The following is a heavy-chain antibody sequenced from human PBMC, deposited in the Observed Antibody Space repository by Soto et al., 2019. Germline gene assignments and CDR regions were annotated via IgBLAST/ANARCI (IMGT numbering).Heavy chain of an antibody. CDR1: GFNFSSYI. D-gene: IGHD6-19*01. CDR2: ISSSSSYI. J-gene: IGHJ6*02. CDR3: ARAGSAGYYYYYGMDV. V-gene: IGHV3-21*01. Sequence: PGWSLRLSCAASGFNFSSYIMNWVRQSPGKGLEWVSSISSSSSYIYYADSVKGRFTISRDNAKNSLYLQMNSLRAEDTAVYYCARAGSAGYYYYYGMDVWGQGTTVTVSS.